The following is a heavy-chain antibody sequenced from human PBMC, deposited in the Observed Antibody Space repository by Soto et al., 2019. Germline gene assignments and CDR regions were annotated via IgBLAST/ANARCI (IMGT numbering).Heavy chain of an antibody. V-gene: IGHV4-30-4*01. J-gene: IGHJ5*02. CDR3: DGLYGGSHNWFDT. Sequence: SETLSLTCTVSGGSISSGDYYWSWIRQPPGKGLEWIGYIYYSGSTYYNPSLKSRVTISVDTSKNQFSLKLSSVTAADTAVYYCDGLYGGSHNWFDTWGQGTLVTVSS. D-gene: IGHD2-15*01. CDR1: GGSISSGDYY. CDR2: IYYSGST.